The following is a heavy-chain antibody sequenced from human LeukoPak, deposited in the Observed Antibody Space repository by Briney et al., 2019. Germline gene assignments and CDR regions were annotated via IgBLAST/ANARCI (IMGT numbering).Heavy chain of an antibody. J-gene: IGHJ4*02. CDR2: IKSKIDGGTI. CDR1: GFAVSNTW. D-gene: IGHD1-26*01. Sequence: GGSLRLSCAASGFAVSNTWMNWVRQAPGKGLEWVGRIKSKIDGGTIDYAAPVKGRFTISRDDSKNTLYLRMNSLKTEDTAVYYCTSRVGANTHWGQGTLVTISS. V-gene: IGHV3-15*07. CDR3: TSRVGANTH.